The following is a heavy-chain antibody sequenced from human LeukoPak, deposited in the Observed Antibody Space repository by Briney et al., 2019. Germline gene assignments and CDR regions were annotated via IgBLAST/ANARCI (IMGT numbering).Heavy chain of an antibody. D-gene: IGHD3-10*01. J-gene: IGHJ3*02. CDR2: IIPIFGTA. CDR3: ARDSLGDDI. V-gene: IGHV1-69*05. Sequence: SVKVSCKASGYTFTSYGISWVRQAPGQGLEWMGGIIPIFGTANYAQKFQGKVTITTDESTSTAYMELSSLRAEDSAVYYCARDSLGDDIWGQGTMVTVSS. CDR1: GYTFTSYG.